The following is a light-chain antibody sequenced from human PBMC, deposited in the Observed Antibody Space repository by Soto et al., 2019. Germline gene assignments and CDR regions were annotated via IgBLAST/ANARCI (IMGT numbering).Light chain of an antibody. CDR2: GAS. V-gene: IGKV3-15*01. Sequence: EIVMTQSPATLSVSPGERATLSCRASQSIRSNLAWYQQKPGQAPRLLIYGASTRATGIPARFSGSGSETEFTLTITSLQSEDFAVSYCQQYNNWPRTFGQGTKV. J-gene: IGKJ1*01. CDR1: QSIRSN. CDR3: QQYNNWPRT.